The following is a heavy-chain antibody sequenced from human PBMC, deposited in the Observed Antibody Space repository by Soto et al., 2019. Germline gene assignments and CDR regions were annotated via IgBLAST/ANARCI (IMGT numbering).Heavy chain of an antibody. Sequence: QVQLQESGPGLVKPSQTLSLTCTVSGGSISSGGYYWSWIRQHPGKGLEWIGYIYYSGSTYYNPSLTSRVTISVDTSKNQFSLKLSSVTAADTAVYYCARHFSRSGGSCHFDYWGQGTLVTVSS. D-gene: IGHD2-15*01. CDR3: ARHFSRSGGSCHFDY. J-gene: IGHJ4*02. V-gene: IGHV4-31*03. CDR1: GGSISSGGYY. CDR2: IYYSGST.